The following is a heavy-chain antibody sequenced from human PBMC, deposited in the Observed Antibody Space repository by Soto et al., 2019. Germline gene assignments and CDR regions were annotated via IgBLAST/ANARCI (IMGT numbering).Heavy chain of an antibody. CDR2: SYYSGSN. J-gene: IGHJ4*02. V-gene: IGHV4-59*01. CDR1: GGAISSYY. D-gene: IGHD2-8*01. Sequence: QVQLQESGPGLVKPAETLSLTCTVSGGAISSYYWSCIRQPPGKGLEWIGYSYYSGSNNDNPSLKSRVTMSVDRFKNPFSLKLSSVTAADTAVYYCASMNGGYWGQDTMVTVSS. CDR3: ASMNGGY.